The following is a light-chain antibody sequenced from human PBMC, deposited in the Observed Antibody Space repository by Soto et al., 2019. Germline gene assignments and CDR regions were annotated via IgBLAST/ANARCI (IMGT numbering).Light chain of an antibody. CDR3: QQSYSSPQP. Sequence: DVQMTQSPSSLSASVGDRVTISCRARQSISIYLNWYQQKPGTAPRLLVYAASSLHSGVPSRFSGSGSETDFTLTINSLQPEDVATYYCQQSYSSPQPFGQGTKV. CDR1: QSISIY. V-gene: IGKV1-39*01. CDR2: AAS. J-gene: IGKJ1*01.